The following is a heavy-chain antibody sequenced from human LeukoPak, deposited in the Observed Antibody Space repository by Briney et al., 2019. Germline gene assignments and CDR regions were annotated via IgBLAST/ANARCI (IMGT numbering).Heavy chain of an antibody. D-gene: IGHD4-17*01. Sequence: PGGSLRLSCAASGFTFSSYWMSWVRQAPGKGLEWVANIKQGGSEKYYVDSVKGRFTISRDNAKNSLYLQMNSLRAEDTAVYYCARVSPNTVTTLRYFDYWGQGTLVTVSS. CDR1: GFTFSSYW. CDR2: IKQGGSEK. V-gene: IGHV3-7*01. CDR3: ARVSPNTVTTLRYFDY. J-gene: IGHJ4*02.